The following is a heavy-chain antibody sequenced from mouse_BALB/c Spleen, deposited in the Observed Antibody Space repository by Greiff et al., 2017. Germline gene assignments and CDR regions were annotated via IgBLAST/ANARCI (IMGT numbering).Heavy chain of an antibody. CDR3: TGYGNYGAMDY. J-gene: IGHJ4*01. D-gene: IGHD2-10*02. CDR2: IYPGNSDT. V-gene: IGHV1-5*01. Sequence: EVQLQQSGTVLARPGASVKMSCKASGYSFTSYWMHWVKQRPGQGLEWIGAIYPGNSDTSYNQKFKGKAKLTAVTSASTAYMELSSLTNEDSAVYYCTGYGNYGAMDYWGQGTSVTVSS. CDR1: GYSFTSYW.